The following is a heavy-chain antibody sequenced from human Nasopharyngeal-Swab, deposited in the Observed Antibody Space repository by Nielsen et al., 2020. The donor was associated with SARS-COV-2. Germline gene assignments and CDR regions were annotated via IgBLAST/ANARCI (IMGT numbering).Heavy chain of an antibody. J-gene: IGHJ6*03. CDR1: GFTFSSYG. CDR2: IRYDGFNQ. V-gene: IGHV3-30*02. Sequence: GESLKISCAASGFTFSSYGIHWVRQAPVKGLEWVAFIRYDGFNQHYADSVKGRFTISRDSFKNTLYLQLNSLRAEDTAVYYCAKDHKMDSGGGVGYMDVWGKGTTVTVSS. D-gene: IGHD3-16*01. CDR3: AKDHKMDSGGGVGYMDV.